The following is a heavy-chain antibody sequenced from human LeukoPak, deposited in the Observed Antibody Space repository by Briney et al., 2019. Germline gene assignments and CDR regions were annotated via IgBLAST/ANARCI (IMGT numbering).Heavy chain of an antibody. CDR1: GFTFSSYS. J-gene: IGHJ6*02. CDR2: IISSSSTI. Sequence: GGSLRLSCAASGFTFSSYSMNWVRQAPGKGLEWVSYIISSSSTIYYADSVKGRFTISRGNAKNSLYLQMNSLRAEDTAVYYCARDICSSTSCHPVGYGMDVWGQGTTVTVSS. V-gene: IGHV3-48*01. D-gene: IGHD2-2*01. CDR3: ARDICSSTSCHPVGYGMDV.